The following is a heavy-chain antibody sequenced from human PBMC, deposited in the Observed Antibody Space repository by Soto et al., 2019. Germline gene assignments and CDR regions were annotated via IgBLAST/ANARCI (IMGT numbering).Heavy chain of an antibody. CDR1: GFTFSSYA. Sequence: EVQLLESGGGLVQPGGSLRLSCAASGFTFSSYAMSWVRQAPGKGLEWVSAISGSGGSTYYADSVKGRFTISRHNSQDQLQFQNDRLGGKETAGKFGSKGGERDPGAFYYWGQGTMVTVSS. CDR2: ISGSGGST. V-gene: IGHV3-23*01. J-gene: IGHJ3*01. CDR3: SKGGERDPGAFYY. D-gene: IGHD1-1*01.